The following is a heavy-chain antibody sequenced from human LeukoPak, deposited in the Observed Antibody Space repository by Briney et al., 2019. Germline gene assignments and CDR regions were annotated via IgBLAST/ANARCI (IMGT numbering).Heavy chain of an antibody. D-gene: IGHD4-23*01. V-gene: IGHV1-69*04. J-gene: IGHJ6*02. CDR3: ASGRNDYGGYYGMDV. CDR1: GGTFSSYA. Sequence: EASVKVSCKASGGTFSSYAISWVRQAPGQGLEWMGRIIPIFGIANYAQKFQGRVTITADKSTSTAYMELSSLRSEDTAVYYCASGRNDYGGYYGMDVWGQGTTVTVSS. CDR2: IIPIFGIA.